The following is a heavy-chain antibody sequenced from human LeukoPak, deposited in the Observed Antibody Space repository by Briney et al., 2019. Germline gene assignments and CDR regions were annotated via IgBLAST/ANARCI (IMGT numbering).Heavy chain of an antibody. CDR2: INSISGEI. V-gene: IGHV3-48*02. Sequence: GGSLRLSCVASGFTFSYYSMDWVRQAPGKGLEWVSYINSISGEIWYADSVKGRFTISRDDAKNSLYLQMNSLRDEDTAVYYCARDHGYAFDYWGQGTLVTVSS. J-gene: IGHJ4*02. CDR1: GFTFSYYS. D-gene: IGHD5-12*01. CDR3: ARDHGYAFDY.